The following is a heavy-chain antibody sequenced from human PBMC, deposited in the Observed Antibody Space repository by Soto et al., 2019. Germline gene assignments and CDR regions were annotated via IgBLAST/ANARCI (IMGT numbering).Heavy chain of an antibody. CDR2: INAGNGNT. V-gene: IGHV1-3*05. J-gene: IGHJ4*02. D-gene: IGHD2-21*02. CDR3: ARSIVVVTALDY. CDR1: AYTFTSYA. Sequence: QVQLVQSGAEEKKPGASVKVSCNASAYTFTSYAMHWVRQAPGQRLEWMGWINAGNGNTKYSQKFQGRVTITRDTSASTAYMELSSLRSEDTAVYYCARSIVVVTALDYWGQGTLVTVSS.